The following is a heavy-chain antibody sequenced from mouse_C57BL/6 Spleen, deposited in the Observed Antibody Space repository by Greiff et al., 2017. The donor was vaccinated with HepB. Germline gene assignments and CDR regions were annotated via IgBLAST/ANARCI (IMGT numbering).Heavy chain of an antibody. J-gene: IGHJ2*01. CDR3: TTRVLRSYYFDY. Sequence: EVQLQQSGAELVRPGASVKLSCTASGFNIKDYYMHRVKQRPEQGLEWIGRIDPEDGDTEYAPKFQGKATMTADTSSNTAYLQLSSLTSEDTAVYYCTTRVLRSYYFDYWGQGTTLTVSS. D-gene: IGHD1-1*01. CDR1: GFNIKDYY. CDR2: IDPEDGDT. V-gene: IGHV14-1*01.